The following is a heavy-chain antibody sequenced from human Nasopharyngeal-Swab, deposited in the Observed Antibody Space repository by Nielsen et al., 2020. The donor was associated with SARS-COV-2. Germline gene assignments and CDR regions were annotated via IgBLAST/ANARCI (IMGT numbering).Heavy chain of an antibody. J-gene: IGHJ5*02. D-gene: IGHD3-22*01. Sequence: SETLSLTCTVSGDSISSNSYYWGWIRQSPGKGLEWIGSFSYSGTTYFNPSLKSRVTISVDTSKNQFSVKPSSGTAADTAVYYCASYYYDSSDYSYWSDPWGQGTLVTVSS. CDR3: ASYYYDSSDYSYWSDP. CDR1: GDSISSNSYY. V-gene: IGHV4-39*01. CDR2: FSYSGTT.